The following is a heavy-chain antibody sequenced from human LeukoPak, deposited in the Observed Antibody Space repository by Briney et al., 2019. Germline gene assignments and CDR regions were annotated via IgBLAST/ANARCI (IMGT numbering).Heavy chain of an antibody. CDR1: GFIFRNYA. CDR3: TTVGGYCSSTNCYYGY. Sequence: PGGSLRLSCAASGFIFRNYAMSWVRQAPGKGLEWVGRIKSKTDGGTTDYAAPVKARFIISRDDSKNTLYLQMNSLKTEDTAVYYCTTVGGYCSSTNCYYGYWGQGTLVTVSS. V-gene: IGHV3-15*01. CDR2: IKSKTDGGTT. D-gene: IGHD2-2*01. J-gene: IGHJ4*02.